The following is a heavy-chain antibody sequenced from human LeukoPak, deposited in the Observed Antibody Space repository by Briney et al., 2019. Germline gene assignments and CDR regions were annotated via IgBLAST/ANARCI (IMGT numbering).Heavy chain of an antibody. CDR1: GFTFSGCW. V-gene: IGHV3-7*03. CDR3: ATPLDYYDSSGYHQGGD. Sequence: GGSLRLSCAASGFTFSGCWMTWVRQAPGKGLEWVANIKEDGSKKDYVDSVKGRFTIFRDNAKNSLYLQMNSLRAEDTAVYYCATPLDYYDSSGYHQGGDWGQGTLVTVSS. J-gene: IGHJ4*02. D-gene: IGHD3-22*01. CDR2: IKEDGSKK.